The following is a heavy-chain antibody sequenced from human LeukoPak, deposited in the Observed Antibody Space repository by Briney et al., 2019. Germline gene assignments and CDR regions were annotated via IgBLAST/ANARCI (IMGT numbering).Heavy chain of an antibody. V-gene: IGHV3-53*01. CDR3: ARDLSAGMPGGFDY. CDR2: IYSGGST. Sequence: GGSLRLSCAASGFTVSSNYMSWVRQAPGKGLEWVSVIYSGGSTYYADSVKGRFTISRDNSRNSLYLQMNSLRAEDTAVYYCARDLSAGMPGGFDYWGQGTLVIVSS. J-gene: IGHJ4*02. D-gene: IGHD2-2*01. CDR1: GFTVSSNY.